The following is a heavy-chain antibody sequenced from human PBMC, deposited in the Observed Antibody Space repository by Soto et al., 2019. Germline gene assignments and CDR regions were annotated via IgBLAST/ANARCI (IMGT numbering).Heavy chain of an antibody. Sequence: QVQLVESGGGVVQPGRSLRLSCAASGFTFSSYGMHWVRQAPGKGLEWVAVISYDGSNKYYADSVKGRFTISRDNSKNTLYQQMNSLRAEDTAVYYCAKQDGYSYGYGPDYWGQGTLVTVSS. V-gene: IGHV3-30*18. CDR2: ISYDGSNK. CDR1: GFTFSSYG. CDR3: AKQDGYSYGYGPDY. J-gene: IGHJ4*02. D-gene: IGHD5-18*01.